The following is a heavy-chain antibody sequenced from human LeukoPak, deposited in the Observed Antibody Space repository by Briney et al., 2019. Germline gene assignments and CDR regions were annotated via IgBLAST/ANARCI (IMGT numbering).Heavy chain of an antibody. CDR2: ISAYNGNT. V-gene: IGHV1-18*04. CDR3: ARVRYYYDSSGYYTLYYFDY. Sequence: ASVKVSCKASGYTFTGYYMHWVRQAPGQGLEWMGWISAYNGNTNYAQKLQGRVTMTTDTSTSTAYMELRSLRSDDTAVYYCARVRYYYDSSGYYTLYYFDYWGQGTLVTVSS. J-gene: IGHJ4*02. CDR1: GYTFTGYY. D-gene: IGHD3-22*01.